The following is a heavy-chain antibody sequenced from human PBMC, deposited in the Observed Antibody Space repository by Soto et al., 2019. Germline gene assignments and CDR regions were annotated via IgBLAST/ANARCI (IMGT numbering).Heavy chain of an antibody. Sequence: GGSLRLSCTTSGFTFSSYAMSWVRQAPGKGLEWVSGISANAGHTYYADSVKGRFAISRDNSRSTLDLQMNSLRAEDTALYYCAKGGFRSDNGYFDHWGQGTLVTVSS. D-gene: IGHD3-16*01. V-gene: IGHV3-23*01. CDR2: ISANAGHT. CDR3: AKGGFRSDNGYFDH. J-gene: IGHJ4*02. CDR1: GFTFSSYA.